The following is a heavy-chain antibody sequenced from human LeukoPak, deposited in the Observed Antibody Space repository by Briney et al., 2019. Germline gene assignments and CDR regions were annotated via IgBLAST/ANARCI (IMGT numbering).Heavy chain of an antibody. CDR3: ARDRRPLDY. Sequence: GGSPRLSCAASGFTLSSYWMSWVRQAPGKGLEWVANIKQDGSEKYYVDSVKGRFTISRDNAKNSLYLQMNSLRAEDTAVYYCARDRRPLDYWGQGTLVTVSS. CDR1: GFTLSSYW. V-gene: IGHV3-7*01. J-gene: IGHJ4*02. CDR2: IKQDGSEK.